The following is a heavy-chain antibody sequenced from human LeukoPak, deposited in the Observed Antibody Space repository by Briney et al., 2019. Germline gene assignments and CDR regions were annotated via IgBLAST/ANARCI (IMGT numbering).Heavy chain of an antibody. J-gene: IGHJ4*02. CDR3: ARARSLMTTVSPFDY. CDR1: GGSISSGSYY. CDR2: IYTSGGT. Sequence: SQTLSLTCTVSGGSISSGSYYWRWLRQPAGKGLEWIGRIYTSGGTNYNPSLKSRVTISVDTSKNQFSLKLSSVTAADTAVYYCARARSLMTTVSPFDYWGQGTLVTVSS. D-gene: IGHD4-11*01. V-gene: IGHV4-61*02.